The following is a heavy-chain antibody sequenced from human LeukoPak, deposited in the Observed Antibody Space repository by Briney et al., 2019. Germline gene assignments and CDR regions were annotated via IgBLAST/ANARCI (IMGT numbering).Heavy chain of an antibody. CDR2: INAGNGNT. Sequence: ASVKVSCKASGYTFTSYAMHWVRQAPAQRLEWMGWINAGNGNTKYSQKFQGRVTITRDTSASTAYMELSSLRSEDTAVYYCARLVGSVFYYFDYWGQGTLVTVSS. CDR1: GYTFTSYA. V-gene: IGHV1-3*01. J-gene: IGHJ4*02. CDR3: ARLVGSVFYYFDY. D-gene: IGHD1-26*01.